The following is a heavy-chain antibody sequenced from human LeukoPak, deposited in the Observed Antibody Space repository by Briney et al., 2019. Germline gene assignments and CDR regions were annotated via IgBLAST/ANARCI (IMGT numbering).Heavy chain of an antibody. J-gene: IGHJ4*02. CDR1: GFTFSASW. CDR2: IKQDGSEK. Sequence: GGSLRFSCSASGFTFSASWMNWVRQAPGKGLEWVADIKQDGSEKYYVDSVKGRFTISRDNAKNSLYLHLNSLRAEDTAVYYCARGDYYDRRFDNWGQGTLVTVSS. D-gene: IGHD3-22*01. CDR3: ARGDYYDRRFDN. V-gene: IGHV3-7*02.